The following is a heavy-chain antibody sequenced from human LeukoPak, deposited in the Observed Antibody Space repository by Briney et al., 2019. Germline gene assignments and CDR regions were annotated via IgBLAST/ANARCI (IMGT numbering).Heavy chain of an antibody. CDR3: AKAAGDYTSYYYYYYMDV. CDR1: GFTFDDYT. Sequence: PGGSLRLSCAASGFTFDDYTMHWVRQAPGKGLEWVSLISWDGGSTYYADSVKGRFTISRDNSKNSLYLQMNSLRTEDTALYYCAKAAGDYTSYYYYYYMDVWGKGTTVTVSS. CDR2: ISWDGGST. D-gene: IGHD4-17*01. J-gene: IGHJ6*03. V-gene: IGHV3-43*01.